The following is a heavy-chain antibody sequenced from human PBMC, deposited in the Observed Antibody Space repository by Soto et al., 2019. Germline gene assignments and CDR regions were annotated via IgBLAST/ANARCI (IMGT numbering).Heavy chain of an antibody. V-gene: IGHV3-9*01. D-gene: IGHD6-19*01. CDR3: AKDAGTAVAGSKSYGMDV. Sequence: GGSLRLSCAASGFTFDDYAMHWVRQAPGKGLEWVSGISWNSGSIGYADSVKGRFTISRDNAKNSLYLQMNSLRAEDTALYYCAKDAGTAVAGSKSYGMDVWGQGTTVTVYS. CDR2: ISWNSGSI. CDR1: GFTFDDYA. J-gene: IGHJ6*02.